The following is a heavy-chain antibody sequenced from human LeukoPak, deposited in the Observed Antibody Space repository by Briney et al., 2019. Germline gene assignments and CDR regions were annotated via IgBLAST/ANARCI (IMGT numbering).Heavy chain of an antibody. CDR1: GYTFTDHY. Sequence: GASVNVSCKPSGYTFTDHYIHWVRQAPGQGLEWMGWINPKSGGTSYEQRFQGRVTMTRDTSSSTAYMELSRLTSDDTAVYYCVPARGYCSGSSCYLWFDPWGQGTLVTVSS. CDR3: VPARGYCSGSSCYLWFDP. J-gene: IGHJ5*02. V-gene: IGHV1-2*02. CDR2: INPKSGGT. D-gene: IGHD2-15*01.